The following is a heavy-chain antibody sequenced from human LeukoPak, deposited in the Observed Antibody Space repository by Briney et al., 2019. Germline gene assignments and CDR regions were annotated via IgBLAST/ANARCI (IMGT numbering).Heavy chain of an antibody. D-gene: IGHD2-15*01. CDR1: GGSISSSSYY. CDR3: ARVLYCSGGSCHYYFDY. CDR2: IYYSGST. V-gene: IGHV4-39*01. Sequence: PSETLSLTCTVSGGSISSSSYYWGWIRQPPGKGLEWIGSIYYSGSTYYNPSLKRRVTISVDTSKNQFSLKLSSVTAADTAVYYCARVLYCSGGSCHYYFDYWGQGTLVTVSS. J-gene: IGHJ4*02.